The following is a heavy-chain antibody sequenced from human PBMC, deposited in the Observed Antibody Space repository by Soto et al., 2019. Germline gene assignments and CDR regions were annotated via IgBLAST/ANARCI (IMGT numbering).Heavy chain of an antibody. J-gene: IGHJ6*02. V-gene: IGHV1-3*01. CDR1: GYTFTSYE. Sequence: ASVKVSCKASGYTFTSYEINWVRQAPGQSLEWMGWINGGTGQTKHSQRFQGRVNITRDTSASTAYMELSSLRSEDTAVYYCARGKGMEENYYYYGLDIWGQGTTVTVSS. D-gene: IGHD1-1*01. CDR3: ARGKGMEENYYYYGLDI. CDR2: INGGTGQT.